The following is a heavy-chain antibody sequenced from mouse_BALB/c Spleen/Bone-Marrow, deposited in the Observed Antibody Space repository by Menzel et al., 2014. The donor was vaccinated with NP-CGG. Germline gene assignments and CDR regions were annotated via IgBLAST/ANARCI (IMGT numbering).Heavy chain of an antibody. Sequence: EVQGVESGGGLVRPGGSRKLSCAASGFTFSSFGMHWVRQAPEKGLEWVAYISSGSSTIYYADTVKGRFTISRDNPKNTLFLQMTSLRSEDTAMYYCARYGNYFYAMDYWGQGTSVTVSS. D-gene: IGHD2-1*01. CDR2: ISSGSSTI. CDR3: ARYGNYFYAMDY. CDR1: GFTFSSFG. J-gene: IGHJ4*01. V-gene: IGHV5-17*02.